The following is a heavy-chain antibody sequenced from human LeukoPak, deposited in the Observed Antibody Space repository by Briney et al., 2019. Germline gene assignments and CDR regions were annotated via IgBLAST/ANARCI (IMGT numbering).Heavy chain of an antibody. Sequence: PGGSLRLSCAASGFTFSSYWMNWVRQAPGKGLDWVSGISGTSSYMYYGDSVKGRFTVSRDNAKNSLYLQMESLRVEDTAVYYCARDLHYYGSGPWGQGTLVTVSS. D-gene: IGHD3-10*01. V-gene: IGHV3-21*01. CDR2: ISGTSSYM. CDR3: ARDLHYYGSGP. CDR1: GFTFSSYW. J-gene: IGHJ5*02.